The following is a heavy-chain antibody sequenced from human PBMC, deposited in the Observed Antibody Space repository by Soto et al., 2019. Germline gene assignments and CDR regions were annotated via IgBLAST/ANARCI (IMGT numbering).Heavy chain of an antibody. Sequence: SVKVSCKASGGTFSSYAISWVRQAPGQGLEWMGGIIPIFGTANYAQKFQGRVTITADESTSTAYMELSSLRSEDTAVYYCARAISAGYDLGYYGMDVWGQGTTVTVSS. CDR1: GGTFSSYA. CDR3: ARAISAGYDLGYYGMDV. D-gene: IGHD5-12*01. J-gene: IGHJ6*02. V-gene: IGHV1-69*13. CDR2: IIPIFGTA.